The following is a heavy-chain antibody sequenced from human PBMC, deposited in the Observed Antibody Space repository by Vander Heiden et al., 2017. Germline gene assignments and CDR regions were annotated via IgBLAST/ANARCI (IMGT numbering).Heavy chain of an antibody. J-gene: IGHJ6*02. CDR2: VFYPGMT. Sequence: QLHLQESGPGLVRPAQTLSHTCTASARAIKNSPHYSAWIRHAPGKGLEWIGTVFYPGMTYSKVSLRSRVTTSVGTSENQFSLSLNSVAAAGTAVYYCARHVCSNGICHFGAGGIMDIWGQGTTVNVSS. D-gene: IGHD2-8*01. V-gene: IGHV4-39*01. CDR1: ARAIKNSPHY. CDR3: ARHVCSNGICHFGAGGIMDI.